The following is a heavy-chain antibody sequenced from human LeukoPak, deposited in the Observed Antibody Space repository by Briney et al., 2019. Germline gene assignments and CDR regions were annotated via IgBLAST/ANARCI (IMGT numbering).Heavy chain of an antibody. CDR3: ARRGYDTGTDY. CDR1: GYSFTSYW. Sequence: GESLKISCKGSGYSFTSYWIGWVRPMPGRGLEWMGFIYPGDSDTRYSPSFQGQVIISADKSAGTTYLQWSSLKASDTAMYYCARRGYDTGTDYWGQGTLVTVSS. D-gene: IGHD3-9*01. V-gene: IGHV5-51*01. CDR2: IYPGDSDT. J-gene: IGHJ4*02.